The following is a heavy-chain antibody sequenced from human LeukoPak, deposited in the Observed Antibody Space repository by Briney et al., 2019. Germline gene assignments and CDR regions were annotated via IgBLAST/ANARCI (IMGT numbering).Heavy chain of an antibody. CDR2: IDSSSSTI. V-gene: IGHV3-48*01. CDR1: GFTFSSYS. Sequence: GGSLRLSCAASGFTFSSYSMNWVRQAPGKGLEWVSYIDSSSSTIYYADSVKGRFTISRDNAKNSLYLQMNSLRAEDTAVYYCASPFDYWGQGTRVTVSS. J-gene: IGHJ4*02. CDR3: ASPFDY.